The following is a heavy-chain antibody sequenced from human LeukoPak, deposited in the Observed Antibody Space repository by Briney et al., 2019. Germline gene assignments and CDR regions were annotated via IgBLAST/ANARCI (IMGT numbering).Heavy chain of an antibody. Sequence: GGSLRLSCAASGFTFSDYYMSWIRQAPGKGLEWVSYISSSSIYTNYADSVKGRFNISRDNANNSLYLQMNSLRAEDTAVYYCARGYGDYEGDAPLDYWGQGTLVTVSS. J-gene: IGHJ4*02. CDR3: ARGYGDYEGDAPLDY. CDR2: ISSSSIYT. D-gene: IGHD4-17*01. V-gene: IGHV3-11*06. CDR1: GFTFSDYY.